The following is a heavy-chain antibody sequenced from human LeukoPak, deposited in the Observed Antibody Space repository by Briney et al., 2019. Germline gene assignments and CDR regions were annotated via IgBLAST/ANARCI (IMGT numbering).Heavy chain of an antibody. D-gene: IGHD1-1*01. CDR1: GGSISSYY. J-gene: IGHJ6*02. V-gene: IGHV4-59*01. CDR3: ARFGTPHPYYYYYGMDV. CDR2: IYYSGST. Sequence: SETLSLTCTVSGGSISSYYWSWIRQPPGKGLERIGYIYYSGSTNYNPSLKSRVTISVDTSKNQFSLKLSSVTAADTAVYYCARFGTPHPYYYYYGMDVRGQRTTVTVSS.